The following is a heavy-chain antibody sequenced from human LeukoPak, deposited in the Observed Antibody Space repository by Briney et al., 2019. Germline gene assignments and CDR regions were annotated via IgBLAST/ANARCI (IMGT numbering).Heavy chain of an antibody. J-gene: IGHJ4*02. CDR2: IYHSGST. Sequence: PSETLSLTCTVSGYSISSGYYWGWIRQPPGKGLEWIGSIYHSGSTYYNPSHKSRVTISVDTSKNQFSLKLSSVTAADTAVYYCARGREVVMTYYWGQGTLVTVSS. V-gene: IGHV4-38-2*02. D-gene: IGHD3-16*01. CDR1: GYSISSGYY. CDR3: ARGREVVMTYY.